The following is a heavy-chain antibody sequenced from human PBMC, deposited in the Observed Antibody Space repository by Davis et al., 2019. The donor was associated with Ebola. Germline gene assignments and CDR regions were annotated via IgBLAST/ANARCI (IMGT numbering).Heavy chain of an antibody. Sequence: GESLKISCAASGFNFSIYGMHWVRQAPGKGLEWVSSINSSSNYIYYADSLKGRFTIFRDNARNSVYLQMNSLRAEDTAIYYCAKFDHSFDSWGQGVLVTVSS. CDR3: AKFDHSFDS. V-gene: IGHV3-21*01. CDR1: GFNFSIYG. CDR2: INSSSNYI. J-gene: IGHJ4*02. D-gene: IGHD4-11*01.